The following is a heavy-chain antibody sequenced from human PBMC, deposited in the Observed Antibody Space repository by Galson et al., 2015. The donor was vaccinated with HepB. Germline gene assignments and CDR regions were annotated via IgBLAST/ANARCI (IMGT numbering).Heavy chain of an antibody. Sequence: SVKVSCKASGGTFSSYAISWVRQAPGQGLEWMGRIIPILGIANYAQKFQGRVTITADKSTSTAYMVLSSLRSEDTAVYYCASELVAGLREYYFDYWGQGTLVTVSS. CDR3: ASELVAGLREYYFDY. V-gene: IGHV1-69*04. CDR1: GGTFSSYA. CDR2: IIPILGIA. J-gene: IGHJ4*02. D-gene: IGHD6-19*01.